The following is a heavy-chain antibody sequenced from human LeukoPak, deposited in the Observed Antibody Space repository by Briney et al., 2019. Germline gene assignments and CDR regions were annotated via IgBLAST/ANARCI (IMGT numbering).Heavy chain of an antibody. CDR2: ISAYNGNT. Sequence: ASVKVSCKASGYTFTSYGISWVRQAPGQGLEGMGWISAYNGNTNYAQKLQGRVTMTTDTSTSTAYMELRSLRSDDTAVYYCARDSSEMPTNWFDPWGQGTLVTVSS. CDR3: ARDSSEMPTNWFDP. V-gene: IGHV1-18*01. CDR1: GYTFTSYG. J-gene: IGHJ5*02. D-gene: IGHD6-6*01.